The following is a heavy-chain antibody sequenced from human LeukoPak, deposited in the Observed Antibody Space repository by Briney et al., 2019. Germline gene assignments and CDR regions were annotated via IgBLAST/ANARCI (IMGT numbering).Heavy chain of an antibody. V-gene: IGHV1-2*02. CDR2: INPNSGGT. CDR3: ARRRQIGIRFDP. Sequence: ASVKVSCKASGYTFTGYYMHWVRQAPGQGLEWMGWINPNSGGTNYAQKFQGRVTMTRNTSISTAYMELSSLRSEDTAVYYCARRRQIGIRFDPWGQGPLVTVSS. CDR1: GYTFTGYY. D-gene: IGHD3-22*01. J-gene: IGHJ5*02.